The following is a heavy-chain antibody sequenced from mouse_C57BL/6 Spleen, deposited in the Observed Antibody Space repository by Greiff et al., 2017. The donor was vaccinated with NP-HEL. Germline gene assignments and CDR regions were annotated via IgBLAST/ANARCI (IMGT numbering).Heavy chain of an antibody. Sequence: EVKLQESVAELVRPGASVKLSCTASGFNIKNTYMHWVKQRPEQGLEWIGRIDPANGNTKYAPKFQGKATITADTSSNTAYLQLSSLTSEDTAIYYCARPPPSSPWYFDVWGTGTTVTVSS. CDR2: IDPANGNT. D-gene: IGHD1-1*01. V-gene: IGHV14-3*01. CDR3: ARPPPSSPWYFDV. CDR1: GFNIKNTY. J-gene: IGHJ1*03.